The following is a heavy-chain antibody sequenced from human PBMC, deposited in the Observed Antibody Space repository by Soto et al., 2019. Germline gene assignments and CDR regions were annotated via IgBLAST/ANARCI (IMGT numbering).Heavy chain of an antibody. Sequence: GGSLRLSCAASGFTFSNAWMSWVRQAPGKGLEWVGRIKSKTDGGTTNYSAPVKGRFTISRDDSKNTLYLQMNSLKTEDTAVYYGTTDRSEDSSSSCFDPWGQGTLVTVSS. D-gene: IGHD6-6*01. J-gene: IGHJ5*02. V-gene: IGHV3-15*01. CDR1: GFTFSNAW. CDR2: IKSKTDGGTT. CDR3: TTDRSEDSSSSCFDP.